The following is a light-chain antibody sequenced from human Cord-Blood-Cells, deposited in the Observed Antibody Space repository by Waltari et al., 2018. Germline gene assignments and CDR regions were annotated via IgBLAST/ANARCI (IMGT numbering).Light chain of an antibody. CDR2: DVS. J-gene: IGLJ3*02. CDR3: SSYTSSSTWV. V-gene: IGLV2-14*01. CDR1: SSACGGYHS. Sequence: QSALPQPASGSGSPGQSITLPCTGTSSACGGYHSVSWYQQHPGKAPKLMIYDVSNRPSGVSNRFSGSKSGNTASLTISGLQAEDEADYYCSSYTSSSTWVFGGGTKLTVL.